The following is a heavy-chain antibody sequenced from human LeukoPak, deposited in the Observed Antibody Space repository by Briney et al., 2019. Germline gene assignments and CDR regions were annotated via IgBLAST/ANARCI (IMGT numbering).Heavy chain of an antibody. J-gene: IGHJ4*02. Sequence: GASLKISCKGSGYSFTKYWIGWVRQMPGKGLEWMGIIFPGDSDTRYGPSFQGQVTISADKSIGTAYLQWSSLQASDTAMYYCARQRGTYSDYDQLYWGQGTLVTVSS. CDR3: ARQRGTYSDYDQLY. CDR1: GYSFTKYW. CDR2: IFPGDSDT. V-gene: IGHV5-51*01. D-gene: IGHD5-12*01.